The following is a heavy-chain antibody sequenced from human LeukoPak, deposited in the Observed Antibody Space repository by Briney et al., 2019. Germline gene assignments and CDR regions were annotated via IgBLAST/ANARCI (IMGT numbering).Heavy chain of an antibody. CDR2: INSGSSDK. V-gene: IGHV3-21*05. CDR1: GFTFSLYA. Sequence: GGSLRLSCAASGFTFSLYAMNWVRQAPGKGLEWVSYINSGSSDKHYTESVRGRFTISRDNAKKTLYLQMNSLRAEDTAVYICARDTYEPGLIDFWGQGTLVSVSS. J-gene: IGHJ4*02. CDR3: ARDTYEPGLIDF. D-gene: IGHD3-3*01.